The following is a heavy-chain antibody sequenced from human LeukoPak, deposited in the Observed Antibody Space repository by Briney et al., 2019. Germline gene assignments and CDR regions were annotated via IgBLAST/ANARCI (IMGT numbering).Heavy chain of an antibody. CDR2: IDWDGGTS. Sequence: GGSLRLSCAASGFTFDDYAMHWVRQAPGKGLEWVSLIDWDGGTSYYADSVKGRFTISRDNSRNSLYLQMNSLRGEDTALYYCAKDNGVGYSHYYMDVWGKGTTVTVSS. CDR1: GFTFDDYA. J-gene: IGHJ6*03. CDR3: AKDNGVGYSHYYMDV. V-gene: IGHV3-43D*03. D-gene: IGHD5-18*01.